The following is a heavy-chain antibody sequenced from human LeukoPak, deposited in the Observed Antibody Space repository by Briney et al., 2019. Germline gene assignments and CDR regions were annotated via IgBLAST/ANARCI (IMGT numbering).Heavy chain of an antibody. CDR3: ARGIRFLEWLSGFDY. CDR1: GFTFDDYA. V-gene: IGHV3-20*04. CDR2: INWNGGST. J-gene: IGHJ4*02. Sequence: GGSLRLSCAASGFTFDDYAMHWVRQAPGKGLEWVSGINWNGGSTGYADSMKGRFTISRDNAKNSLYLQMNSLRVEDTALYYCARGIRFLEWLSGFDYWGQGILVTVSS. D-gene: IGHD3-3*01.